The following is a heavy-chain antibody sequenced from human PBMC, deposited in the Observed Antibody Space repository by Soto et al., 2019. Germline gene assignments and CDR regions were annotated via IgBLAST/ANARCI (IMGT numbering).Heavy chain of an antibody. CDR1: GFTVSSNY. CDR2: IYSGGST. D-gene: IGHD3-22*01. J-gene: IGHJ3*02. Sequence: EVQVVESGGGLVQPGGSLRLSCAASGFTVSSNYMSWVRQAPGKGLEWVSDIYSGGSTYYADSVKGRFTISRQSSKNTLYLQMTRLRAEDTAVYFCATFYESRGFTPSYAFAMWGQGTMVTVSS. V-gene: IGHV3-53*04. CDR3: ATFYESRGFTPSYAFAM.